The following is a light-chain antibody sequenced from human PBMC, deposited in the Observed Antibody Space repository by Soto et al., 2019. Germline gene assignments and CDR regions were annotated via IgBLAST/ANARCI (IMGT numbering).Light chain of an antibody. J-gene: IGKJ1*01. CDR3: QPYSTSSPWT. V-gene: IGKV1-5*01. Sequence: DIQMTQSPSTLSASVGDRVTITCRARHSISSWLAWYQQKPGKAPKLLIYDVSSLESGVSSRFSGSGSGTEFSLTISSLQPDDSATYYCQPYSTSSPWTFGQGTKVDI. CDR1: HSISSW. CDR2: DVS.